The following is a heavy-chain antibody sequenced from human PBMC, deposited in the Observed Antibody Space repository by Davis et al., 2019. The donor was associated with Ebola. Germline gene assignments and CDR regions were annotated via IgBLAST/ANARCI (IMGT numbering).Heavy chain of an antibody. CDR3: ARVGYSYGYGYYYYGMDV. J-gene: IGHJ6*02. CDR1: GFTASSNY. Sequence: PGGSLRLSCAASGFTASSNYMSWVRQAPGKGLEWVSVIYSGGSTYYADSVKGRFTISRDNSKNTLYLQMNSLRDEDTAVYYCARVGYSYGYGYYYYGMDVWGQGTTVTVSS. D-gene: IGHD5-18*01. V-gene: IGHV3-53*01. CDR2: IYSGGST.